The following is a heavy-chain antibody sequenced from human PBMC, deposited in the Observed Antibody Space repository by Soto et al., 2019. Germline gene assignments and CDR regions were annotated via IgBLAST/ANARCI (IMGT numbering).Heavy chain of an antibody. V-gene: IGHV4-34*01. J-gene: IGHJ4*02. D-gene: IGHD3-3*01. CDR2: INHSGST. CDR1: GGSFSGYY. Sequence: SETLSLTCAVYGGSFSGYYWSWIRQPPGKGLEWIGEINHSGSTNYNPSLKSRVTISVDTSKNQFSLKLSSVTAADTAVYYCASGLTFGVVKGGTYFDYWGQGTLVTVSS. CDR3: ASGLTFGVVKGGTYFDY.